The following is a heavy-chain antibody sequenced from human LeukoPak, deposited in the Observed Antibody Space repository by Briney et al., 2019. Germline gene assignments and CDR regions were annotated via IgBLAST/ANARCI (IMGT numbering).Heavy chain of an antibody. CDR2: IYSGGST. CDR1: GFTVSSNY. D-gene: IGHD6-19*01. CDR3: ASQLYSSGWSYYYYYGMDV. V-gene: IGHV3-66*04. J-gene: IGHJ6*02. Sequence: GGSLRLSCAASGFTVSSNYMSWVRQAPGKGLEWVSVIYSGGSTYYADSVKGRFTISRDNSKNTLYLQMNSLRAEDTAVYYCASQLYSSGWSYYYYYGMDVWGQGTTVTVSS.